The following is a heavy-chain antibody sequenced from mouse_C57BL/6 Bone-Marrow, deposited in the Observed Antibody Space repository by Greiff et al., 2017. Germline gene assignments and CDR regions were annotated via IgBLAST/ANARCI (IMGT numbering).Heavy chain of an antibody. D-gene: IGHD1-1*01. J-gene: IGHJ1*03. CDR1: GYTFTDYE. V-gene: IGHV1-15*01. Sequence: QVQLQQSGAELVRPGASVTLSCKASGYTFTDYEMHWVKQTPVHGLEWIGAIDPETGGTDYNQKFKGKAILTADKSSSTAYMELRSLTSEDSAVYYCTTYGSSPWYFDVWGTGTTVTVSS. CDR2: IDPETGGT. CDR3: TTYGSSPWYFDV.